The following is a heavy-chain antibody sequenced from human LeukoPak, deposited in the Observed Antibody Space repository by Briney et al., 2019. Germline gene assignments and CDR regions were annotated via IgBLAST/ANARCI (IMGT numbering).Heavy chain of an antibody. CDR3: ARRASGSYGPLTPFDY. J-gene: IGHJ4*02. V-gene: IGHV4-59*08. Sequence: PTETLSLTCTVPGGSISSYYWSSIRQTPGKGLERVGGIYYKRSPNYNPSLKSRVTRSVDTSKNQFSLRLRSVTAADTAVYYSARRASGSYGPLTPFDYWGRGTLVTVPS. CDR2: IYYKRSP. CDR1: GGSISSYY. D-gene: IGHD1-26*01.